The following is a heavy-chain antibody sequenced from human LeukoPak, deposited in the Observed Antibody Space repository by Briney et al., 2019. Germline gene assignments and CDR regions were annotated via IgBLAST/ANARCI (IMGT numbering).Heavy chain of an antibody. D-gene: IGHD3-10*01. V-gene: IGHV4-4*02. CDR3: ASRMDGSSAFYI. Sequence: SETLSLTCAVSGASISSSNWWTWVRQPPGRGLEWIGQIYHSVSTNYSPSLKSRVTMSVDGSKNQFSLKLTSVTAADTAVYYCASRMDGSSAFYIWGQGTLVTVSS. CDR2: IYHSVST. CDR1: GASISSSNW. J-gene: IGHJ3*02.